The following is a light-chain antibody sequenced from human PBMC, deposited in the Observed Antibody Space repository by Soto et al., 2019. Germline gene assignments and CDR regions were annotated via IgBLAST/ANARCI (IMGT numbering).Light chain of an antibody. V-gene: IGLV2-8*01. Sequence: QSVLTQPPSASGSPGQSVTISCTGASSDVGRYNYVSWYQHHPGKAPKLIIYDVSQRPSGVPDRFSGSKSGNTASLTVSGLQAEDEADYYCSSYTSTNTIVFGGGTKLTVL. CDR2: DVS. CDR3: SSYTSTNTIV. CDR1: SSDVGRYNY. J-gene: IGLJ2*01.